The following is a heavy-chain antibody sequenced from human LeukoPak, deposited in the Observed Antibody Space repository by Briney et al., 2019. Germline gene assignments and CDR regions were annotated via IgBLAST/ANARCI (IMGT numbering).Heavy chain of an antibody. D-gene: IGHD6-19*01. J-gene: IGHJ4*01. V-gene: IGHV4-34*01. Sequence: SETLSLTCAVYGGSFSGFYWSWIRPRPGKGLEWSGEINNSGSTNYKPSLTSRVTISVDTSKNQFSLKLSSVTAADTAVYYCARGSGWRRNFDYWGQGTLVTVSS. CDR3: ARGSGWRRNFDY. CDR1: GGSFSGFY. CDR2: INNSGST.